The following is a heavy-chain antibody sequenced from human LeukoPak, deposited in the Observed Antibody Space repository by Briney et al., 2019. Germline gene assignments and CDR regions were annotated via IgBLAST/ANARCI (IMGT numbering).Heavy chain of an antibody. CDR3: AKQQQLVQFDY. D-gene: IGHD6-13*01. J-gene: IGHJ4*02. Sequence: GGSLRLSCAASGFTFSSYARSWVRQAPGKGLEWVSAISGSGGSTYYADSVKGRFTISRDNSKITLYLQMNSLRAEDTAVYYCAKQQQLVQFDYWGQGTLVTVSS. V-gene: IGHV3-23*01. CDR2: ISGSGGST. CDR1: GFTFSSYA.